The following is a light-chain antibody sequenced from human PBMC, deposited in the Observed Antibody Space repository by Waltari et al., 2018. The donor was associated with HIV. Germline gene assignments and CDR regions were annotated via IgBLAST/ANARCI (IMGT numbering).Light chain of an antibody. CDR2: GNT. CDR3: AAWDDSLNGEVV. J-gene: IGLJ2*01. Sequence: QSVLTQPPSASGTPGQRVTISCSGRNSNIGSNTVNWYQQLPGTAPKLLIYGNTQRPSGVPDRFSGSKSCTPASLAISGLQSEDEADYYCAAWDDSLNGEVVFGGGTKLTVL. CDR1: NSNIGSNT. V-gene: IGLV1-44*01.